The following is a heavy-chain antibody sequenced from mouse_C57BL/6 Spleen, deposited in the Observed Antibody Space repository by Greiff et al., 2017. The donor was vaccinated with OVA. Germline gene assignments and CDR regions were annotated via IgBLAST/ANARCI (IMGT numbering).Heavy chain of an antibody. Sequence: QVQLQQSGAELVRPGASVTLSCKASGYTFTDYEMHWVKQTPVHGLEWIGAIDPETGGTAYNQKFKGKAILTADKSSSTAYMELRSLTSEDSAVYYCTRSYYSNYGRFAYWGQGTLVTVSA. CDR1: GYTFTDYE. J-gene: IGHJ3*01. V-gene: IGHV1-15*01. D-gene: IGHD2-5*01. CDR2: IDPETGGT. CDR3: TRSYYSNYGRFAY.